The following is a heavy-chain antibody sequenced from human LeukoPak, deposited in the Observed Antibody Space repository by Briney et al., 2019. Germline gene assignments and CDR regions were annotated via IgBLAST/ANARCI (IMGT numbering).Heavy chain of an antibody. J-gene: IGHJ4*02. V-gene: IGHV3-21*01. CDR1: GFTFSSYS. D-gene: IGHD1-26*01. CDR3: ARYSSAGALQIF. Sequence: PGGSLRLSCAASGFTFSSYSMNWVRQAPGKGLEWVSSISSSSSYIYYADSVKGRFTISRDNAKNSLYLQMNSLRAEDTAVYYCARYSSAGALQIFWGQGTLVTVSS. CDR2: ISSSSSYI.